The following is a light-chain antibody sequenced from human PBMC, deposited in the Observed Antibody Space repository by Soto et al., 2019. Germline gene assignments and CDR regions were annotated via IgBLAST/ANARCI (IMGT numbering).Light chain of an antibody. CDR1: SRDVGASDY. CDR3: LSHSGSSNV. V-gene: IGLV2-8*01. Sequence: QSVLTQPPSASGSPGQSVAISCTGTSRDVGASDYVSWYQQHSGKAPKLLLYEVNKRPSGVPDRFSGSKSGNTASLTVSALQADDEADYYCLSHSGSSNVLGTGPKLTVL. J-gene: IGLJ1*01. CDR2: EVN.